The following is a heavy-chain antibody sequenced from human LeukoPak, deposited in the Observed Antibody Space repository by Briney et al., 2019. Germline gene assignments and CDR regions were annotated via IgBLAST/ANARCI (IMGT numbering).Heavy chain of an antibody. V-gene: IGHV4-59*01. Sequence: SETLSLTCTVSGGSISSYYWSWIRQPPGKGLEWIGYIYYSGSTSYNPSLKSRVTISVDTSKNHFSLKLSSVTAADTAVYYCARYSGSYPHDAFDIWGQGAMVTVPS. D-gene: IGHD1-26*01. CDR3: ARYSGSYPHDAFDI. J-gene: IGHJ3*02. CDR2: IYYSGST. CDR1: GGSISSYY.